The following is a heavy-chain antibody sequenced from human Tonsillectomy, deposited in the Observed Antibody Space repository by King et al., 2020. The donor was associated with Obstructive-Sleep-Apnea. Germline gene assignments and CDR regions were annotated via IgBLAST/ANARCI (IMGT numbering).Heavy chain of an antibody. V-gene: IGHV3-48*04. CDR1: GFTFSSYS. J-gene: IGHJ3*02. D-gene: IGHD3-10*01. Sequence: VQLVESGGGLVQPGGSLRLSCAASGFTFSSYSMNWVRQAPGKGLEWVSYISSSSSTIYYADSVKGRFTISRDNANNSLYLQMNSLRAEETAVYYWSRGFGITMVRGVIITGDAFDIWVQGTMVTVSS. CDR3: SRGFGITMVRGVIITGDAFDI. CDR2: ISSSSSTI.